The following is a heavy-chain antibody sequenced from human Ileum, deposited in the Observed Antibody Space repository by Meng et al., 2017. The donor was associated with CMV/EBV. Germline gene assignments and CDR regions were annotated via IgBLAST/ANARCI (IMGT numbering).Heavy chain of an antibody. D-gene: IGHD3-9*01. CDR2: VNPNNGGT. CDR3: ARGPWGFDL. Sequence: KVSCKASGYTFNYFYLHWVRQAPGQGPEWMRWVNPNNGGTDFAQKFQGRVNMTSDTSISTVYLELRRLTFDDTAVYYCARGPWGFDLWGQGTLVTVSS. J-gene: IGHJ4*02. V-gene: IGHV1-2*02. CDR1: GYTFNYFY.